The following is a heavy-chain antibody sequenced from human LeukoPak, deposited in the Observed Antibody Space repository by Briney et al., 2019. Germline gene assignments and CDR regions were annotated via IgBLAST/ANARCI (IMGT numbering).Heavy chain of an antibody. D-gene: IGHD2-21*02. CDR3: ARRVHCGGDCYPYYFDY. J-gene: IGHJ4*02. CDR2: IYPGDSDT. V-gene: IGHV5-51*01. Sequence: GESLKISCKGSGYSFTSYRIGWVRQMPGKGLEWMGIIYPGDSDTRYSPSFQGQVTISADKSISTAYLQWSSLKASDTAMYYCARRVHCGGDCYPYYFDYWGQGTLVTVSS. CDR1: GYSFTSYR.